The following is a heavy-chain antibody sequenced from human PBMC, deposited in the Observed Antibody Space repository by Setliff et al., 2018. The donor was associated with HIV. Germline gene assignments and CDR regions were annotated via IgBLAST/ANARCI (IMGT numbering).Heavy chain of an antibody. CDR1: GYSISSGYY. CDR3: ARVVGLSALDY. CDR2: IYHSGTT. D-gene: IGHD2-21*01. V-gene: IGHV4-38-2*01. Sequence: LSLTCDVSGYSISSGYYWGWIRQPPGKGLEWIGSIYHSGTTYYNPSLKSRVTISVDTSKNQFSLKLTSVTAADTAVYYCARVVGLSALDYWGQGTLVTVSS. J-gene: IGHJ4*02.